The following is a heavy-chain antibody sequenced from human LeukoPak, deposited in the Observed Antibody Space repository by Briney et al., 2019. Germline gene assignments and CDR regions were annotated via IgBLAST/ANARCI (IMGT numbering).Heavy chain of an antibody. CDR1: GFTFSSYG. CDR2: IWYDGSNK. D-gene: IGHD3-22*01. CDR3: ARDEGYYESSGYYYDPGPLDY. Sequence: GGSLRLSCAASGFTFSSYGMHWVRQAPGKGLEWVAVIWYDGSNKYYADSVKGRFTISRDNSKNTLYLQMNSLRAEDTAVYYCARDEGYYESSGYYYDPGPLDYWGQGTLVTVSS. J-gene: IGHJ4*02. V-gene: IGHV3-33*01.